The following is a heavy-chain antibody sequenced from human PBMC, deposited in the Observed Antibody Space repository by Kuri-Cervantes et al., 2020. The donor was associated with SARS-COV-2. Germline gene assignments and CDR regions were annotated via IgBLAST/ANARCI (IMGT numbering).Heavy chain of an antibody. V-gene: IGHV3-23*01. CDR2: ISGSGVGT. J-gene: IGHJ4*02. CDR3: AKVGLSFDY. Sequence: LSLTCDVSGDSMNNGNWWTWVRQTPGKGLEWVSSISGSGVGTYYADSVKGRFTISRDNSKNTLYLQMNSLRAEDSALYYCAKVGLSFDYWGQGTLVTVSS. D-gene: IGHD2/OR15-2a*01. CDR1: GDSMNNGN.